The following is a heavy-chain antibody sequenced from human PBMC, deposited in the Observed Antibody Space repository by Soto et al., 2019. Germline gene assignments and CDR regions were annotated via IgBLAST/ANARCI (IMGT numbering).Heavy chain of an antibody. V-gene: IGHV1-18*01. CDR3: ARDEYGTGTVDY. J-gene: IGHJ4*02. CDR1: GYTFTSYG. Sequence: ASVKVSCKAPGYTFTSYGISWVRQAPGQGLEWMGWISAYNGNTNYAQKLQGRVTMTTDTSTSTAYMELRSLRSDDTAVYYCARDEYGTGTVDYWGQGTLVTVSS. CDR2: ISAYNGNT. D-gene: IGHD1-7*01.